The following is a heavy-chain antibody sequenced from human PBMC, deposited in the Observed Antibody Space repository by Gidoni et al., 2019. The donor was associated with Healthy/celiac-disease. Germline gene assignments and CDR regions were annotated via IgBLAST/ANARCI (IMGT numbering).Heavy chain of an antibody. D-gene: IGHD1-1*01. CDR2: INAGNGNT. CDR3: ARDRQLELALFDY. V-gene: IGHV1-3*01. CDR1: GYTFTSYA. J-gene: IGHJ4*02. Sequence: QVQLVQSGAEVKKPGASVKVSCKASGYTFTSYAMHWVRQAPGQRLEWMGWINAGNGNTKYSQKFQGRVTITRDTSASTAYMELSSLRSEDTAVYYCARDRQLELALFDYWGQGTLVTVSS.